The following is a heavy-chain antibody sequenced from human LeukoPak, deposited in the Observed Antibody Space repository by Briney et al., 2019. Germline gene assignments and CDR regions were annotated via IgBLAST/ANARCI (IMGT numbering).Heavy chain of an antibody. CDR2: ISGNGVST. J-gene: IGHJ5*01. D-gene: IGHD3-10*01. Sequence: PGGSLRLSCSASGFTFTNYAMHWVRQAPGKGLEYVSAISGNGVSTYYGYSVKDRFTISRDNSKNTLYLQMSSLRPEDTAVYYCVKAAYYHGSGSPSWGHGTLVTVSS. CDR1: GFTFTNYA. CDR3: VKAAYYHGSGSPS. V-gene: IGHV3-64D*09.